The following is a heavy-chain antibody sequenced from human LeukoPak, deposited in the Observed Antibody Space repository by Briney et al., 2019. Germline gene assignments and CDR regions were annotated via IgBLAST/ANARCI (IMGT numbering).Heavy chain of an antibody. CDR1: GFTFSSYA. V-gene: IGHV3-23*01. CDR2: VSGSGGTT. D-gene: IGHD1-26*01. CDR3: ANGYSGSYSFIDY. J-gene: IGHJ4*02. Sequence: GGSLRLSCAASGFTFSSYAMSWVRQAPGKGLEWVSGVSGSGGTTYYADSVKGRFTISRDNSKNTLYLQMNSLRAEDTAIYYCANGYSGSYSFIDYWGRGTLVSVSS.